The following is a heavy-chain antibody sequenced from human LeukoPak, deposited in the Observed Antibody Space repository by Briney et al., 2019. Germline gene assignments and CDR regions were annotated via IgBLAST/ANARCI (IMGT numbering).Heavy chain of an antibody. CDR1: GFTFSSYG. CDR2: IWYDGSNK. CDR3: ARGSDSPSPHAFDI. J-gene: IGHJ3*02. V-gene: IGHV3-33*01. Sequence: GRSLRLSCAASGFTFSSYGMHWVRQAPGKGLESVAVIWYDGSNKYYADSVKGRFTISRDNSKNTLYLQMNSLRAEDTAVYYCARGSDSPSPHAFDIWGQGTMVTVSS.